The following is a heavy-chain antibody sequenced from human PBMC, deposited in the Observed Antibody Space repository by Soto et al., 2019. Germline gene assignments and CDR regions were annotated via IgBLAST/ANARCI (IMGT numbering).Heavy chain of an antibody. D-gene: IGHD3-22*01. CDR2: IDQTGAYT. J-gene: IGHJ6*02. V-gene: IGHV3-23*05. CDR1: GFIFSGHT. Sequence: GGSLRLSCAASGFIFSGHTMSWVRQAPGTGLEWVSSIDQTGAYTNYAESVKGRFTISRDNSKNTLYLQMNSLRAEDTAVYYCAKGITMNGPLMDVWGQGTTVTVSS. CDR3: AKGITMNGPLMDV.